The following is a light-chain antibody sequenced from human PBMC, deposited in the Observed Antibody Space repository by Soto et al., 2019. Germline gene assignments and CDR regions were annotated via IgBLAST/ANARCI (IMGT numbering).Light chain of an antibody. Sequence: IGFTLSPSTLSLSPGERATLSCWSSQSVSSSYLAWYQQKPGQAPRLLIYGASSRATGIPDRFSGSGSGTDFTLTISRLEPEDFAVYYCQQYGSSPWTFGQGTKVDI. CDR1: QSVSSSY. V-gene: IGKV3-20*01. CDR2: GAS. CDR3: QQYGSSPWT. J-gene: IGKJ1*01.